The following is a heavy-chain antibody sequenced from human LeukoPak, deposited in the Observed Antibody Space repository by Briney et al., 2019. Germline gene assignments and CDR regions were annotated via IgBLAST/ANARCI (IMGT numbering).Heavy chain of an antibody. Sequence: SVKVSCKASGYTFTGNYMHWVRQAPGQGLEWMGGIIPIFGTTNYAQKFQDRVTITADKSTSTAYMELSSLRSEDTAVYYCARVVGLTGYSSGWYSGYYYYMDVWGKGTTVTVSS. V-gene: IGHV1-69*06. CDR2: IIPIFGTT. CDR1: GYTFTGNY. J-gene: IGHJ6*03. CDR3: ARVVGLTGYSSGWYSGYYYYMDV. D-gene: IGHD6-13*01.